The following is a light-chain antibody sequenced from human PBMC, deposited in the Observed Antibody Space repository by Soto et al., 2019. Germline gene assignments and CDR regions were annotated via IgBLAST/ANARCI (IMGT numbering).Light chain of an antibody. V-gene: IGKV3-20*01. CDR3: QQYTYSPWT. J-gene: IGKJ1*01. Sequence: EVVLTQSPGTLSLSPWERATLSCRASQSVSRVYLGWYQQKPGQAPRLLIYGASSRATGIPDRFSGRGSGTDFTLTLSRLEPEDFAVYFCQQYTYSPWTFGQGTKVEIK. CDR2: GAS. CDR1: QSVSRVY.